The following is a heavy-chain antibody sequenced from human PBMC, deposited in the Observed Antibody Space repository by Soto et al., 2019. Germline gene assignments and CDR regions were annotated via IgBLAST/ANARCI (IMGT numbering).Heavy chain of an antibody. CDR1: GGTFSSYT. CDR2: IIPILGIA. CDR3: ARAGGFGYSSGWYDY. V-gene: IGHV1-69*02. Sequence: SVKVSCKASGGTFSSYTISWVRQAPGQGLEWMGRIIPILGIANYAQKFQGRVTITADKSTSTAYMELSSLRAEDTAVYYCARAGGFGYSSGWYDYWGQGTLVTVSS. D-gene: IGHD6-19*01. J-gene: IGHJ4*02.